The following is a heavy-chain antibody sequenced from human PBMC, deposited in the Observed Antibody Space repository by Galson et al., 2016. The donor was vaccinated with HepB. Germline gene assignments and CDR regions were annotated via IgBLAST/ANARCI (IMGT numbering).Heavy chain of an antibody. CDR2: ISGSGDT. D-gene: IGHD3-10*01. Sequence: SLRLSCAASGFIFNNYAMSWVRQAPGKGLEWVSGISGSGDTKFADSVKGRFTISRDNSKNTLFLHMSSLRAEDTAVYYCAKRDLLWFGDPNAFDVWGQGTMVTVSS. CDR1: GFIFNNYA. J-gene: IGHJ3*01. CDR3: AKRDLLWFGDPNAFDV. V-gene: IGHV3-23*01.